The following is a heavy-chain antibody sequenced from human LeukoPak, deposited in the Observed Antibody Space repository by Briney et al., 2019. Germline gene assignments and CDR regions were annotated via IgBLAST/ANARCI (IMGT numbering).Heavy chain of an antibody. D-gene: IGHD3-3*01. J-gene: IGHJ4*02. Sequence: GASVKVSCKASGYTFTGYYMHWVRQAPGRGLEWMGWINPNSGGTNYAKKFQGRVTMTRDTSISTAYMALSRLRSDDSAVYYCARDLSPFGVTPYFGCWGQGALVTVSS. CDR1: GYTFTGYY. V-gene: IGHV1-2*02. CDR3: ARDLSPFGVTPYFGC. CDR2: INPNSGGT.